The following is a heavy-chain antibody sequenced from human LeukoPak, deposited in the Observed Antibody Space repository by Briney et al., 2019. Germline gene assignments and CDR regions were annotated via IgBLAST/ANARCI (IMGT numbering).Heavy chain of an antibody. Sequence: GGSLRLSCAASGFTFSSYAMSWVRQAPGKGLEWVANIKQEGSARYYVDSVTGRFTISRDNAMNSLYLQMNSLRVEDTAVYYCARDPGIAAAGTVGYFDSWGQGILVTVSS. CDR1: GFTFSSYA. CDR3: ARDPGIAAAGTVGYFDS. V-gene: IGHV3-7*01. D-gene: IGHD6-13*01. CDR2: IKQEGSAR. J-gene: IGHJ4*02.